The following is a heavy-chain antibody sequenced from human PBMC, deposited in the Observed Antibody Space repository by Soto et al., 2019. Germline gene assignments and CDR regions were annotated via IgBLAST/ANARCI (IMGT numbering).Heavy chain of an antibody. J-gene: IGHJ3*02. D-gene: IGHD2-15*01. CDR3: AKGGGYFCSGGSCYSLPDAFDN. CDR1: GFTFSSYA. V-gene: IGHV3-23*01. CDR2: ISGSGGST. Sequence: GGSLRLSCAASGFTFSSYAMSWVRQAPGKGLEWVSAISGSGGSTYYADSVKGRFTISRDNSKNTLYLQMNSLRAEDTAVYYCAKGGGYFCSGGSCYSLPDAFDNWGQGTMVTVSS.